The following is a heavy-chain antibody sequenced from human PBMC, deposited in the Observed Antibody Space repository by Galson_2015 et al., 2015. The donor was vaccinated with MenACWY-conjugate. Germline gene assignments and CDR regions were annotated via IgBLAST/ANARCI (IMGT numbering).Heavy chain of an antibody. Sequence: QSGAEVTKPGESLKLSCTGSGYSFTKYWIAWVRQMPGKGLEWVAVIDPINSNTRYSPSLQGQVTISADESISTAYLQWSSLKASDTATYYCARHPPGGRGMDVWGRGTTVTVSS. CDR3: ARHPPGGRGMDV. CDR1: GYSFTKYW. J-gene: IGHJ6*02. D-gene: IGHD1-26*01. CDR2: IDPINSNT. V-gene: IGHV5-51*01.